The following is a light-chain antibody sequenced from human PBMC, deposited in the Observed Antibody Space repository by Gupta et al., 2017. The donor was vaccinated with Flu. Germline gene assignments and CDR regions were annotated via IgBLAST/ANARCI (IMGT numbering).Light chain of an antibody. J-gene: IGKJ2*03. CDR1: QDINNY. Sequence: DIQMTQSPSSLSASIGDRVTITCQASQDINNYLKWYQQKPGQAPKLLIYDASNLKTGVPSRFSGSGYGTDFTFTISSRQPEDVATYYCQQYDNLPRYSFGQGTKLEIK. CDR2: DAS. V-gene: IGKV1-33*01. CDR3: QQYDNLPRYS.